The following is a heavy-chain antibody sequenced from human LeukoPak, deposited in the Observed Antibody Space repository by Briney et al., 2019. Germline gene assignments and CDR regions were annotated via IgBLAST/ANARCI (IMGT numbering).Heavy chain of an antibody. CDR2: ISYDGSNK. V-gene: IGHV3-30-3*01. CDR1: GFTFSNYV. J-gene: IGHJ4*02. CDR3: ARDHDYGDYRPDY. Sequence: GGSLRLSCSASGFTFSNYVLHWVRQAPGKGLGWVAVISYDGSNKYYAESVKGRFTISRDNSKNTLYLQMNSLRAEDAAVYYCARDHDYGDYRPDYWGQGTLVTVSS. D-gene: IGHD4-17*01.